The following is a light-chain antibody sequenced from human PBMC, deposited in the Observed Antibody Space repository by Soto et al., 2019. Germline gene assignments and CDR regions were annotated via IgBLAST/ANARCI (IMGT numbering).Light chain of an antibody. V-gene: IGLV2-14*03. Sequence: QSALTQPASVSASPGQSITISCTGTSSDIGAYNSVSWYQQHPGEAPQLIIYDVSYRPSGISSRFSGSKSGNTASLAVSGLQADDDAEYYCASYTTGRIRVFGGGTQLSVL. CDR1: SSDIGAYNS. J-gene: IGLJ2*01. CDR2: DVS. CDR3: ASYTTGRIRV.